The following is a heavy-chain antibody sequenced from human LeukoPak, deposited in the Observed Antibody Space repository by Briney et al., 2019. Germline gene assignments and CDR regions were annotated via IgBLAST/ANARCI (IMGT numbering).Heavy chain of an antibody. J-gene: IGHJ4*02. CDR3: ATDLGALGLRYLDWLSLDY. CDR2: FDPEDGET. V-gene: IGHV1-24*01. CDR1: GYTLTELS. D-gene: IGHD3-9*01. Sequence: ASVKVSCKVSGYTLTELSMHLVRQAPGKGLEWMGGFDPEDGETIYAQKFQGRVTMTEDTSTDTAYMELSSLRSEDTAVYYCATDLGALGLRYLDWLSLDYWGQGTLVTVSS.